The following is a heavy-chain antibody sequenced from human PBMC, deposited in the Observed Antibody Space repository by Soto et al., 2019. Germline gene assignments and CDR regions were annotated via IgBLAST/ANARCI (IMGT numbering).Heavy chain of an antibody. CDR2: IHYNGNT. J-gene: IGHJ4*02. V-gene: IGHV4-59*01. CDR1: GHSISSYS. D-gene: IGHD3-10*01. Sequence: PETLSLTCTLSGHSISSYSWSWIRQPPGKGLEWIGNIHYNGNTKYSTSLKSKVTKSVDTPSRQTFLEVTSVTAADTEVYYLARAGAQYDSGTYEGGYYYFDSWGQGTPVTVSS. CDR3: ARAGAQYDSGTYEGGYYYFDS.